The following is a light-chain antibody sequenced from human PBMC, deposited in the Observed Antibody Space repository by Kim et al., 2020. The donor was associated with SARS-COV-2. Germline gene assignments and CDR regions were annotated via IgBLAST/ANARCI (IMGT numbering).Light chain of an antibody. CDR1: ERLTRGS. Sequence: ETVLTQSPGTLSLSPGERATLSCRASERLTRGSLAWYQQRPGQAPSLLIYGGYYRATGIPDRFSGSGSGTDFTLTISRLEPEDFAVYYCQQYGSSPYTFGQGTRLEIK. J-gene: IGKJ2*01. CDR2: GGY. V-gene: IGKV3-20*01. CDR3: QQYGSSPYT.